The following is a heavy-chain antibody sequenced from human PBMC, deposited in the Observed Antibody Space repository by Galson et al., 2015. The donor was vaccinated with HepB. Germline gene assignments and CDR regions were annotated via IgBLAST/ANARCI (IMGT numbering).Heavy chain of an antibody. CDR3: ARTHYDYVWGSYRYTSSTLDY. J-gene: IGHJ4*02. Sequence: SVKVSCKASGYTFTSYGISWVRQAPGQGLEWMGWISAYNGNTNYAQKLQGRVTMTTDTSTSTAYMELRSLRSDDTAVYYCARTHYDYVWGSYRYTSSTLDYWGQGTLVTVSS. CDR2: ISAYNGNT. D-gene: IGHD3-16*02. V-gene: IGHV1-18*04. CDR1: GYTFTSYG.